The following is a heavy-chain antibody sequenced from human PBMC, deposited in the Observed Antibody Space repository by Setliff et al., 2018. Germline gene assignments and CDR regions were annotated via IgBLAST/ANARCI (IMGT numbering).Heavy chain of an antibody. CDR2: IFYTGST. CDR1: NGSISSGNYF. Sequence: KTSETLSLTCTVSNGSISSGNYFWGWIRQPPGKGLEWMGSIFYTGSTYYSPSLKSRVTMSIDTSENQFSLNLNSVTAADTAVYYCARQPYSTTYYYYYYYMDVWGKGTTVTVSS. V-gene: IGHV4-39*01. D-gene: IGHD6-13*01. J-gene: IGHJ6*03. CDR3: ARQPYSTTYYYYYYYMDV.